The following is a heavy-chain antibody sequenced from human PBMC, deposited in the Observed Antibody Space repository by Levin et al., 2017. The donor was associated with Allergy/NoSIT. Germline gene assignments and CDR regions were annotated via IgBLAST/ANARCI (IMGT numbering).Heavy chain of an antibody. V-gene: IGHV5-51*01. J-gene: IGHJ6*02. CDR2: IYPGDSDT. CDR1: GYSFTSYW. Sequence: GESLKISCKGSGYSFTSYWIGWVRQMPGKGLEWMGIIYPGDSDTRYSPSFQGQITISADKSISTAYLQWSSLKASDTAMYYCARAKGGDIVVVPAANSYYYGMDVWGQGTTVTVSS. D-gene: IGHD2-2*01. CDR3: ARAKGGDIVVVPAANSYYYGMDV.